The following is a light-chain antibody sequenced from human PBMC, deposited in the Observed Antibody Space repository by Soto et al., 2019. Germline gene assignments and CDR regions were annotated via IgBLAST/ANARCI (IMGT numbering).Light chain of an antibody. CDR1: QSISGY. V-gene: IGKV1-39*01. Sequence: DIQMTQTPSALSASVGDRVTITCRASQSISGYLTWYQQLQGKAPKLLIFAASSLQSGVPSRFSGSGSGTDFTLTINSLQPEDFATYYCQQSYSSPITFGQGTRLDIK. CDR3: QQSYSSPIT. CDR2: AAS. J-gene: IGKJ5*01.